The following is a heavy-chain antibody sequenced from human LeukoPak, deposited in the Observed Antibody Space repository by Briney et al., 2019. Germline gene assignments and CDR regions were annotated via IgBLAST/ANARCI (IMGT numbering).Heavy chain of an antibody. CDR2: VSTYTGDT. Sequence: ASVKVSCKASGYTFSNYYITWVRQAPGQGLERMGWVSTYTGDTKYPQNLQARVTMTTDTSTSTAYMELRSLTSDDTAVYFCARWVSPYYFDLWGQGTLVTVSS. CDR3: ARWVSPYYFDL. V-gene: IGHV1-18*01. CDR1: GYTFSNYY. J-gene: IGHJ4*02.